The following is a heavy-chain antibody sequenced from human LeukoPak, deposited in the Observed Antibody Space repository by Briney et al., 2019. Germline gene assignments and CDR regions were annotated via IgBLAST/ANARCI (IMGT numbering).Heavy chain of an antibody. D-gene: IGHD2-2*01. V-gene: IGHV3-23*01. J-gene: IGHJ4*02. CDR3: AKEIWVVPAATYYFDY. CDR2: ISGSGGST. CDR1: GFTFSSYA. Sequence: GGSLRLSCAASGFTFSSYAMSWVRQAPGKGLEWVSAISGSGGSTYYADSVTGRFTISRDNSKNTLYLQMNSLRAEDTAVYYCAKEIWVVPAATYYFDYWGQGTLVTVSS.